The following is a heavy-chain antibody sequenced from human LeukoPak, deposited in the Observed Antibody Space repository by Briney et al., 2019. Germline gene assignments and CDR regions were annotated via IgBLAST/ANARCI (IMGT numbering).Heavy chain of an antibody. V-gene: IGHV1-3*01. Sequence: GASVKVSCKASGYTFTSYAMHWVRQAPGQRLEWMGWINAGNGNTKYSQKFQGRVTITRDTSASTAYMELSSLRSEDTAVYYCARDVGYYYDSSGYYYARDYWGQGTLVTVSS. CDR3: ARDVGYYYDSSGYYYARDY. D-gene: IGHD3-22*01. J-gene: IGHJ4*02. CDR2: INAGNGNT. CDR1: GYTFTSYA.